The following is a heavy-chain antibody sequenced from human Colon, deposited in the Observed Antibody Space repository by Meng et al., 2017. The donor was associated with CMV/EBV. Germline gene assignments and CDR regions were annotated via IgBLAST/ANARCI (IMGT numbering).Heavy chain of an antibody. CDR3: ARLEGYYGSGSYNY. Sequence: GESLKISCAASGFTFSSYWMSWVRQAPGKGLEWVANIKQDGSEKYYVDSVKGRFTISRDNAKNSLYLQMNSLRAEDTAVYYRARLEGYYGSGSYNYWGQGTLVTVSS. J-gene: IGHJ4*02. CDR1: GFTFSSYW. V-gene: IGHV3-7*01. CDR2: IKQDGSEK. D-gene: IGHD3-10*01.